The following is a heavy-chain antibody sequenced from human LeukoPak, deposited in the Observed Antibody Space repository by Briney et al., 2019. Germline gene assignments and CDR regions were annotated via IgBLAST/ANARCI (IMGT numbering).Heavy chain of an antibody. CDR3: ARATYYYDSSGYYVFYFDN. D-gene: IGHD3-22*01. CDR2: IYSGGST. V-gene: IGHV3-53*01. CDR1: GFTFNSNA. J-gene: IGHJ4*02. Sequence: GGSLRLSCAVSGFTFNSNAMSWVRQAPGKGLEWVSVIYSGGSTYYADSVKGRFTISRDNSKNTLYLQMNSLRAEDTAVYYCARATYYYDSSGYYVFYFDNWGQGTLVTVSS.